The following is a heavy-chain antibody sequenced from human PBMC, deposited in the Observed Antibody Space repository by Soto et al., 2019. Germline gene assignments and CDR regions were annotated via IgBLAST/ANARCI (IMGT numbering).Heavy chain of an antibody. Sequence: QITLKESGPPLVKPTQTLTVTCTFSGFSLSTSGAGVGWIRQSPGKAPEWLALIYWKDEKRYNPGLKNRLTPTKDTSKSQVVLTMTDLDPVDTPTYFCAHRYAGNYYRWYFHSWRHGTLVTVSS. CDR2: IYWKDEK. CDR3: AHRYAGNYYRWYFHS. V-gene: IGHV2-5*01. CDR1: GFSLSTSGAG. J-gene: IGHJ4*01. D-gene: IGHD3-10*01.